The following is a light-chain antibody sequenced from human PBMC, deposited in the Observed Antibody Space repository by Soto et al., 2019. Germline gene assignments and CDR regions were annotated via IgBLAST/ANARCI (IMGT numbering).Light chain of an antibody. CDR2: GAS. CDR3: QQYNNWPPDRT. Sequence: EIVMTQSPATLSVSPGERATLSCRASQSVSSNLAWYQQKPGQAPRLLIYGASTRATGIPARFSGSGSGTAFTPTISSLQSEDFAIYFYQQYNNWPPDRTFGQGTKVEIK. J-gene: IGKJ1*01. V-gene: IGKV3-15*01. CDR1: QSVSSN.